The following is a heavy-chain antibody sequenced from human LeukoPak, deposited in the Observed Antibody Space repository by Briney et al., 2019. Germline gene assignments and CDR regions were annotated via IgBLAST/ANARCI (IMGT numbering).Heavy chain of an antibody. CDR3: ARDLGLVADY. CDR1: GFTFSSYA. CDR2: ISYDGSNK. D-gene: IGHD1-26*01. J-gene: IGHJ4*02. Sequence: PGRSLRLSCAASGFTFSSYAMHWVRQAPGKGLEWVAVISYDGSNKYYADSVKGRFTISRDNSKNTLYLQMNSLRAEDTAVYYCARDLGLVADYWGQGTLVTVSS. V-gene: IGHV3-30-3*01.